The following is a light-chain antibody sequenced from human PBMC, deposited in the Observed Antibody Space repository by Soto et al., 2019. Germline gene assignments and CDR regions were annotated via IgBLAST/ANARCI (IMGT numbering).Light chain of an antibody. CDR2: DAS. CDR3: QQRISWPRT. J-gene: IGKJ4*01. CDR1: QYVNTY. V-gene: IGKV3-11*01. Sequence: IVLTQSPGTLSLSPGERATLSCRGSQYVNTYLVWYQQKPGQAPRLLLYDASKRATGVPDRFSGSGSGTDFTLTISSLEPEDFALYRCQQRISWPRTFGGGTKVEIK.